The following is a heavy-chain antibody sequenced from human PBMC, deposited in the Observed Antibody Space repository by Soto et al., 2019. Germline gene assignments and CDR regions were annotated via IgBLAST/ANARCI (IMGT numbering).Heavy chain of an antibody. D-gene: IGHD5-18*01. Sequence: GGSLRLSCAASGVSLTGDSMNWVRQAPGKGLDWVAVIQHDASNIYYADSVKGRFTISRDNSKNTLYLQMNDLTPEDTALYYCVKIGWGYSFGNGMDDWGQGTTVTVSS. J-gene: IGHJ6*02. CDR1: GVSLTGDS. V-gene: IGHV3-30-3*02. CDR3: VKIGWGYSFGNGMDD. CDR2: IQHDASNI.